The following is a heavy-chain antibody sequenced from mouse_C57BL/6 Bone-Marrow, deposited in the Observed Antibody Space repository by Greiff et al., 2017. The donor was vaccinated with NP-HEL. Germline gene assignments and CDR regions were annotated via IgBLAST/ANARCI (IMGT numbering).Heavy chain of an antibody. CDR1: GYTFTSYW. Sequence: QVQLKQPGAELVKPGASVKLSCKASGYTFTSYWMHWVKQRPGQGLEWIGMIHPNSGSTNYNEKFKSKATLTVDKSSSTAYMQLSSLTSEDSAVYYCARPSIGLIFDYWGQGTTLTVSS. J-gene: IGHJ2*01. V-gene: IGHV1-64*01. CDR3: ARPSIGLIFDY. CDR2: IHPNSGST.